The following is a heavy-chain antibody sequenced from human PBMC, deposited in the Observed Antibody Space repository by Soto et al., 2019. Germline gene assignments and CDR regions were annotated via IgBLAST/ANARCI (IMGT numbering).Heavy chain of an antibody. Sequence: QVQLQESGPGLVKPSQTLSLTCTVSGGSISSGGYYWTWIRQHPGKGLEWIGYNYYSVITYYNPSLQSRVTISLDTSKNQFSLKLSSVTAADTAVYYCARGSSIAGLYYGMDVWGQGTTVTVSS. CDR1: GGSISSGGYY. D-gene: IGHD6-6*01. CDR3: ARGSSIAGLYYGMDV. J-gene: IGHJ6*02. V-gene: IGHV4-31*03. CDR2: NYYSVIT.